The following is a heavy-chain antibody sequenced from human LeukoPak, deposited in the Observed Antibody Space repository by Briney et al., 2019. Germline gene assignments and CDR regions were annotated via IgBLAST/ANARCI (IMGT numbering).Heavy chain of an antibody. CDR1: GFTFSSYG. CDR3: ARGYSYGIFDY. D-gene: IGHD5-18*01. J-gene: IGHJ4*02. Sequence: PGGSLRLSCAASGFTFSSYGMHWVRQAPGKGLEWVAVIWYDGSNKYYADSVKGRFTISRDNSKNTLYLQMNSLRVEDTAVYYCARGYSYGIFDYWGQGTLVTVSS. V-gene: IGHV3-33*01. CDR2: IWYDGSNK.